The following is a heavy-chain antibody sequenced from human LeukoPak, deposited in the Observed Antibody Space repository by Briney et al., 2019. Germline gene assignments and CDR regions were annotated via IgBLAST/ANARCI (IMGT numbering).Heavy chain of an antibody. CDR3: ARDHPTYYYDSSGYYDY. J-gene: IGHJ4*02. D-gene: IGHD3-22*01. CDR2: ISSSGSTI. V-gene: IGHV3-11*01. CDR1: GFTFSDYY. Sequence: GGPLRLSCAASGFTFSDYYMSWIRQAPGKGLEWVSYISSSGSTIYYADSVKGRFTISRDNAKNSLYLQMNSLRAEDTAVYYCARDHPTYYYDSSGYYDYWGQGTLVTVSS.